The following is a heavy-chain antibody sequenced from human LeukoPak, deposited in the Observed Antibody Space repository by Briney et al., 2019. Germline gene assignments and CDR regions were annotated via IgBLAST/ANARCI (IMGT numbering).Heavy chain of an antibody. CDR2: INHSGST. V-gene: IGHV4-34*01. CDR3: ARGRSSRRFDY. CDR1: GGSFSGYY. J-gene: IGHJ4*02. D-gene: IGHD6-13*01. Sequence: KPSETLSLTCAVYGGSFSGYYWSWIRQPPGKGLEWIGEINHSGSTNYNPSLKSRVTISVDTSKDQFSLKLGSVTAADTAVYYCARGRSSRRFDYWGQGTLVTVSS.